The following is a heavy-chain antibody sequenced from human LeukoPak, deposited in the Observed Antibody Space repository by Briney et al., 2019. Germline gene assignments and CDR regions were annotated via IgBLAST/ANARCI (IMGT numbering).Heavy chain of an antibody. CDR1: GFTFRSYS. CDR3: ARDLGYSYGFDY. V-gene: IGHV3-48*02. Sequence: GGSLRLSCAASGFTFRSYSMNWVRQAPGKGLEWVSYISSSSSTIYYADSVKGRFTISRDNAKNSLYLQMSSLRDEDTAVYYCARDLGYSYGFDYWGQGALVTVSS. J-gene: IGHJ4*02. CDR2: ISSSSSTI. D-gene: IGHD5-18*01.